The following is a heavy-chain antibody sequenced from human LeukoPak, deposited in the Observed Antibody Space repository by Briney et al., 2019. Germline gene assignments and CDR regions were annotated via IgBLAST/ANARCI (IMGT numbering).Heavy chain of an antibody. CDR3: ARARGSYDY. D-gene: IGHD1-26*01. Sequence: SSETLSLTCTVSGGSISSYYWSWIRQPPGKGLEWIGYIYYSGSTNYNPSLKSRVTISVDTSKNQFSLKLSSVTAADTAVYYCARARGSYDYWGQGTLVTVSS. CDR1: GGSISSYY. V-gene: IGHV4-59*01. CDR2: IYYSGST. J-gene: IGHJ4*02.